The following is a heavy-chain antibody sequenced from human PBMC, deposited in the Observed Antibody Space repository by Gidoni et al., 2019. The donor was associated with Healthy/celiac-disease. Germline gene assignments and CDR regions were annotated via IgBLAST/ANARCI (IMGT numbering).Heavy chain of an antibody. J-gene: IGHJ4*02. Sequence: QGTLRESGPALVKPTHTLTLTCTFTGFSRRTSGMCVSWIGQPPGKALAWPARLDWDDDKYYSTSLKTRLTISKDTSTNQVVLTMTNMDPVDTATYYCARAYYYDSSGYYYFDYWGQGTLVTVSS. CDR2: LDWDDDK. V-gene: IGHV2-70*15. CDR3: ARAYYYDSSGYYYFDY. D-gene: IGHD3-22*01. CDR1: GFSRRTSGMC.